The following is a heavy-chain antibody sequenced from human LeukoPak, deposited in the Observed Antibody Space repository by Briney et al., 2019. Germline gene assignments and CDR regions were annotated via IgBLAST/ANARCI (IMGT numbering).Heavy chain of an antibody. D-gene: IGHD2-2*01. J-gene: IGHJ4*02. CDR2: ISSSSSTI. Sequence: GGSLRLSCAASGFTFSSYSMNWVRQAPGKGLEWVSYISSSSSTIYYADSVKGRFTISKDNAKNSLYLQMNSLRAEDTAVYYCAKDHYCSSTSCAQVDYWGQGTLVTVSS. V-gene: IGHV3-48*01. CDR1: GFTFSSYS. CDR3: AKDHYCSSTSCAQVDY.